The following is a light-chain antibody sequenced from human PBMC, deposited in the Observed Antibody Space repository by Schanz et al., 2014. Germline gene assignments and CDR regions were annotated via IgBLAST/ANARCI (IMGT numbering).Light chain of an antibody. Sequence: EIVMTQSPGTLSVSPGERATLSCSAGQSISSNLAWYQHKTGQAPRLLIYGASTRATGIPGRFSGSGSGTEFTLTISSLQSEDFAIYYCQQYHTSRTFGQGTKVEIK. CDR2: GAS. CDR1: QSISSN. J-gene: IGKJ1*01. CDR3: QQYHTSRT. V-gene: IGKV3-15*01.